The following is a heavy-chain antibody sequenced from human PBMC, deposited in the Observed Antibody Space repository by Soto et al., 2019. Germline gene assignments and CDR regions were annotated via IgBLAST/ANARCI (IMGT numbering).Heavy chain of an antibody. V-gene: IGHV3-7*01. CDR1: GFTFSSYW. D-gene: IGHD4-17*01. CDR2: VKQDGSEK. CDR3: SRRDYGDS. Sequence: EVQLVESGGDLVQPGGSLRLSCAASGFTFSSYWMNWVRQAPGKGLEWVANVKQDGSEKYYVDSVKGRFTISRDNAKNLLYLQMHSLRAEDAAVYSCSRRDYGDSWGQGTLVTVSS. J-gene: IGHJ4*02.